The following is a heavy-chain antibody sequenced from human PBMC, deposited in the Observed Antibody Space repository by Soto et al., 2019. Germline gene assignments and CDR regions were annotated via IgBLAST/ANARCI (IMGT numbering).Heavy chain of an antibody. CDR3: ARVRGKKLRYFDWLPHYFDY. V-gene: IGHV4-31*03. J-gene: IGHJ4*02. CDR2: IYYSGST. CDR1: GGSISSGGYY. Sequence: SETLSLTCTVSGGSISSGGYYWSWIRQHPGKGLEWIGYIYYSGSTYYNPSLKSRVTIPVDTSKNQFSLKLSSVTAADTAVYYCARVRGKKLRYFDWLPHYFDYWGQGTLVTVS. D-gene: IGHD3-9*01.